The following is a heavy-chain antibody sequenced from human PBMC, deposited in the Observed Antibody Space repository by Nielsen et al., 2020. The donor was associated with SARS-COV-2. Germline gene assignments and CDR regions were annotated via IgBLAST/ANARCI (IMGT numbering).Heavy chain of an antibody. Sequence: GEFLKISCAASGFTFSSYAMSWVRQAPGKGLEWVSAISGSGGSTYYADSVKGRFTISRDNSKNTLYLQMNSLRAEDTAVYYCAKDWDSYSSSWVDYWGQGTLVTVSS. CDR3: AKDWDSYSSSWVDY. J-gene: IGHJ4*02. CDR2: ISGSGGST. V-gene: IGHV3-23*01. CDR1: GFTFSSYA. D-gene: IGHD6-13*01.